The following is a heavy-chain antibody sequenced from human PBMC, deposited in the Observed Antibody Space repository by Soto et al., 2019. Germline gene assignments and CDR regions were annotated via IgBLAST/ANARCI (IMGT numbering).Heavy chain of an antibody. D-gene: IGHD4-17*01. V-gene: IGHV3-74*01. Sequence: EVQLVESGGGLVQPGGSLRLSCVASGFRFDYYWMHWVRQAPGGGLMWISRLQSDGSHPAYADSVKGRFTISRDNAKNTLYLQMNNLRVDDTGIYYCARGGDPDYWGQGTLVTVSS. CDR3: ARGGDPDY. CDR2: LQSDGSHP. J-gene: IGHJ4*02. CDR1: GFRFDYYW.